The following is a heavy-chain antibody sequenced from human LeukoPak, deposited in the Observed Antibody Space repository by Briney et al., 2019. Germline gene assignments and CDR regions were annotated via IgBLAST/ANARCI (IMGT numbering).Heavy chain of an antibody. Sequence: SETLSLTCTVSGGSISSGGYYWSWIRQPAGKGLEWIGRMYISGETNYNPSLKSRVTVSLDTSKNHFSLKLNSVTAADTAVYFCASGIQGVGNNYWGQGTLVTVSS. D-gene: IGHD4-23*01. CDR1: GGSISSGGYY. CDR3: ASGIQGVGNNY. CDR2: MYISGET. J-gene: IGHJ4*02. V-gene: IGHV4-61*02.